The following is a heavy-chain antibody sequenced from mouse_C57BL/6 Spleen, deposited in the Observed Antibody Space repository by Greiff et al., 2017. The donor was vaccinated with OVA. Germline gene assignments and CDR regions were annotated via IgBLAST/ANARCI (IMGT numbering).Heavy chain of an antibody. CDR3: ASLSSYGYFDV. CDR2: IRNKANGYTT. CDR1: GFTFTDYY. J-gene: IGHJ1*03. V-gene: IGHV7-3*01. D-gene: IGHD1-1*01. Sequence: EVKLQESGGGLVQPGGSLSLSCAASGFTFTDYYMSWVRQPPGKALEWLGFIRNKANGYTTEYSASVKGRFTISRDNSQSILYLQMNALRAEDSATYYCASLSSYGYFDVWGTGTTVTVSS.